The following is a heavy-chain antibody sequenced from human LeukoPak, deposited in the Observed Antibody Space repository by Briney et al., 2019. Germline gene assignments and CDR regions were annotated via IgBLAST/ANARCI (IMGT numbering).Heavy chain of an antibody. D-gene: IGHD3-3*01. Sequence: PGGSLRLSCAASGFTVSSNYMSWVRQAPGKGLEWVSVIYSGGSTYYADSVKGRFTISRDNSKNTLYLQMNSLRAEDTAVYYCARDRNDFWSGYYTGGGYYYGMDVWGQGTTVTVSS. V-gene: IGHV3-66*01. CDR3: ARDRNDFWSGYYTGGGYYYGMDV. CDR1: GFTVSSNY. CDR2: IYSGGST. J-gene: IGHJ6*02.